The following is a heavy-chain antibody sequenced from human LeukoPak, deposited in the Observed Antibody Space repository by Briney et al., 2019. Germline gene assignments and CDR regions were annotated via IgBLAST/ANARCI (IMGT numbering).Heavy chain of an antibody. Sequence: ASVKVSCNASGYTFTSYDITWVRQPPGQGLEWMGWISAHKAYTKYSQRVQGRVVLTADTSTTTAYMELRSLRSDDTAVYYCARGGVDDYGGNGPFDYWGQGTLVTVSP. V-gene: IGHV1-18*01. D-gene: IGHD4-23*01. CDR2: ISAHKAYT. CDR3: ARGGVDDYGGNGPFDY. CDR1: GYTFTSYD. J-gene: IGHJ4*02.